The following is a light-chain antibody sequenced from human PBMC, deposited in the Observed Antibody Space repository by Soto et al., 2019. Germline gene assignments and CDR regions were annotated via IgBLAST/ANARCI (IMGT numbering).Light chain of an antibody. J-gene: IGKJ1*01. Sequence: EIVLTQSPGTLSLSPGERATLSCRASQSVRSRYLAWYQQKPGQAPRLLMSGASSRATGIPDRFSGSGSGTDFTLTISRLEPEDFAVYYCQQYGSSPRTFGQGTKVEIK. CDR2: GAS. CDR1: QSVRSRY. V-gene: IGKV3-20*01. CDR3: QQYGSSPRT.